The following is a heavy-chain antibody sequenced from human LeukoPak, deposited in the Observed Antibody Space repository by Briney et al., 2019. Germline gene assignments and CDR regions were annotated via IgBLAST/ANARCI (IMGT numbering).Heavy chain of an antibody. J-gene: IGHJ6*02. CDR2: IYPGDSDT. V-gene: IGHV5-51*01. CDR3: ASAQYSSSSPYYYYYGMDV. CDR1: GYSFTSYW. D-gene: IGHD6-6*01. Sequence: GESLQISCKGSGYSFTSYWIGWVRQMPGKGLEWMGIIYPGDSDTRYSPSFQGQVTISADKSISTAYLQWSSLKASDTAMYYCASAQYSSSSPYYYYYGMDVWGQGTTVTVSS.